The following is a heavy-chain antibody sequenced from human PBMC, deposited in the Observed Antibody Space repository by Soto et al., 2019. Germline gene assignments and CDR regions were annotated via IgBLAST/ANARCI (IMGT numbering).Heavy chain of an antibody. CDR1: GGSISSSSYD. V-gene: IGHV4-39*01. D-gene: IGHD6-19*01. J-gene: IGHJ5*02. CDR2: IYYSGST. Sequence: QLQLQESGPGLVKPSETLSLTCTVSGGSISSSSYDWGWIRQPPGKGLEWIGSIYYSGSTYSNPSLKSRVTISVDTSKNQFSLKLSSVTAADTAVYYCARRYTSGWYDWIDPWGQGTLVTVSS. CDR3: ARRYTSGWYDWIDP.